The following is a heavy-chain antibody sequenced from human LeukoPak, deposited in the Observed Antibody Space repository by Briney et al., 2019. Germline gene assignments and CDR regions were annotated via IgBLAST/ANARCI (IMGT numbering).Heavy chain of an antibody. J-gene: IGHJ4*02. CDR2: ISYDGSNK. CDR3: AKHRSGIFDY. Sequence: PGRSLRLSCAASGFTFSGYGMHWVRQAPGKGLEWVAVISYDGSNKYYADSVKGRFTISRDNSKNTLYLQMNSLRAEDTAVYYCAKHRSGIFDYWGQGTLVTVSS. V-gene: IGHV3-30*18. CDR1: GFTFSGYG.